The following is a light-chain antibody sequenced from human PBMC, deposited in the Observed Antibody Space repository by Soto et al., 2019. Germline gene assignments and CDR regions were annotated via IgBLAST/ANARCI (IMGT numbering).Light chain of an antibody. CDR1: SSNIESNT. V-gene: IGLV1-44*01. J-gene: IGLJ1*01. Sequence: VLTQPPSASGTPGQRVTISCSGSSSNIESNTVTWYQQLPGTAPKLVIYSNDHRPSGVPHRFSGSTSGTSASLAIRGLQSEDEGDYYCAAWDDRLNGYVFGGGTKVTVL. CDR3: AAWDDRLNGYV. CDR2: SND.